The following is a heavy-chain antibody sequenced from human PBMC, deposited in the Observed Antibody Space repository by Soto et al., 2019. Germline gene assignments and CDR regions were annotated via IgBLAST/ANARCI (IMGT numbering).Heavy chain of an antibody. CDR3: ASPYSSSTGVDWFDP. CDR2: IYYSGST. CDR1: GGSVSSGSYY. D-gene: IGHD6-6*01. V-gene: IGHV4-61*01. Sequence: QVQLQESGPGLVKPSETLSLTCTVSGGSVSSGSYYWSWIRQPPGKGLEWIGYIYYSGSTYYNPSLKSRVTISVDTSKNQFSLKLSSVTAADTAVYYCASPYSSSTGVDWFDPWGQGTLVTVSS. J-gene: IGHJ5*02.